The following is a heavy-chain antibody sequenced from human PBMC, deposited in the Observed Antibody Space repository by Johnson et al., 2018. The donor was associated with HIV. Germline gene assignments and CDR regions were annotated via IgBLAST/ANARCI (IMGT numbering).Heavy chain of an antibody. CDR1: GFTFSSYD. J-gene: IGHJ3*01. CDR3: ARDSYSGGGSYS. Sequence: SLRLSCAASGFTFSSYDMHWVRQATGKGLEWVSSIGTAGDTYYPGSVKGRFTISRENAKNSLYLQMNSLRVEDTAVYYCARDSYSGGGSYSWGQGTMVTVSS. CDR2: IGTAGDT. D-gene: IGHD1-26*01. V-gene: IGHV3-13*01.